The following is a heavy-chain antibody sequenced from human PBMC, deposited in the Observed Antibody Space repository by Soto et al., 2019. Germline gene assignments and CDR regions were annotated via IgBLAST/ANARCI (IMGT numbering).Heavy chain of an antibody. D-gene: IGHD1-26*01. Sequence: QVQLQESGPGLVKPSETLSLTCTVSGGSVSSGSYYWSWIRQPPGKGLEWIGYIYYSGSTNYNPSLKSRVTISVDPSKNQFSLKLSSVTAADTAVYYCARDRGSGSYSYWGQGTLVTVSS. CDR2: IYYSGST. V-gene: IGHV4-61*01. CDR3: ARDRGSGSYSY. CDR1: GGSVSSGSYY. J-gene: IGHJ4*02.